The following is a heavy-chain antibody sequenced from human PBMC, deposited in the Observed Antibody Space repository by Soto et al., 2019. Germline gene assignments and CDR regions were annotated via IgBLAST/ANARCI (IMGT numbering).Heavy chain of an antibody. D-gene: IGHD3-10*01. CDR1: GDTFNFYT. CDR3: ATNYGSGSTHFDY. CDR2: IIPMLGMS. Sequence: QVQLVQSGAEVKKPGSPVRVSCMASGDTFNFYTISWVRQVPGQGPEWMGRIIPMLGMSNYAQKFQGRVTIMADTSTSTVYMNLSGLTSEDTAVYYCATNYGSGSTHFDYWGQGTLVTVSS. J-gene: IGHJ4*02. V-gene: IGHV1-69*02.